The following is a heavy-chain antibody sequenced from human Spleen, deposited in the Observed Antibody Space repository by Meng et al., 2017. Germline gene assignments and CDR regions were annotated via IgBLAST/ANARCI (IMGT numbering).Heavy chain of an antibody. J-gene: IGHJ4*02. D-gene: IGHD2-2*01. V-gene: IGHV1-69*05. CDR3: ARKAGNCISTACYSLDY. CDR1: GGIFSNYV. CDR2: INAVFGTT. Sequence: SVKVSCKALGGIFSNYVIGWVRQAPGQGLEWMGGINAVFGTTNYAQKFQGRVTITTDESTSTVYMELTRLTSEDTAVYFCARKAGNCISTACYSLDYWGQGTLVTVSS.